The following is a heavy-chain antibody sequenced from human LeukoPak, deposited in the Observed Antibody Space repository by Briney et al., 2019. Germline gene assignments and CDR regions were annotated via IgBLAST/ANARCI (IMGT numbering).Heavy chain of an antibody. Sequence: PGGSLRLSCAASGFTFSSYSMNWVHQAPGKGLEWVSSISSSSSYIYYADSVKGRFTISRDNAKNSLYLQMNSLRAEDTDVYYCARDIVVALDVWGKGTTVTVSS. V-gene: IGHV3-21*01. CDR1: GFTFSSYS. CDR2: ISSSSSYI. CDR3: ARDIVVALDV. D-gene: IGHD2-15*01. J-gene: IGHJ6*04.